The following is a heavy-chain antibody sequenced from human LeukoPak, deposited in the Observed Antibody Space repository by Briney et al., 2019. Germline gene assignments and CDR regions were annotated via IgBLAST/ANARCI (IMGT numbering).Heavy chain of an antibody. CDR1: GFTFGSYA. CDR3: AKEWDGSGTRLGWFDP. CDR2: ISGSGGVT. D-gene: IGHD3-10*01. V-gene: IGHV3-23*01. Sequence: GGSLRLSCVGSGFTFGSYAMSWVRQAPGKGLEWVSLISGSGGVTYYADSVKGRFTISRDNSKNTLYLQMNSLRAEDTATYYCAKEWDGSGTRLGWFDPRGQGTLVTVSS. J-gene: IGHJ5*02.